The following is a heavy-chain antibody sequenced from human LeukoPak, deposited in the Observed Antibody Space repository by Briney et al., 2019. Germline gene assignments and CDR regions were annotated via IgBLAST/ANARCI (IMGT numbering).Heavy chain of an antibody. CDR2: IYYSGST. D-gene: IGHD6-13*01. Sequence: SETLSLTCTVSGGSISSYYWSWIRQPPGKGLEWIGYIYYSGSTNYNPSLKSRVTISVDTSKNQFSLKLSSVTAAVTAVYYCARGAFSSSWYRGGLDYWGQGTLVTVSS. CDR3: ARGAFSSSWYRGGLDY. CDR1: GGSISSYY. V-gene: IGHV4-59*01. J-gene: IGHJ4*02.